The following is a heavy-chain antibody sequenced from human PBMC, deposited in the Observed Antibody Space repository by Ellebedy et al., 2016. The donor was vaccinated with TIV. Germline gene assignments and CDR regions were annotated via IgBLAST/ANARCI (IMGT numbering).Heavy chain of an antibody. Sequence: GESLKISCKGSRYSFTSYWIGWVRQIPGKGLEWMGIISPGDSDTRYSPSFQGQVTISADKSISTAYLQWSSLKASDTAMYYCARTALTGTTVRWFAPWGQGTLVTVSS. J-gene: IGHJ5*02. D-gene: IGHD1-7*01. CDR3: ARTALTGTTVRWFAP. CDR2: ISPGDSDT. V-gene: IGHV5-51*01. CDR1: RYSFTSYW.